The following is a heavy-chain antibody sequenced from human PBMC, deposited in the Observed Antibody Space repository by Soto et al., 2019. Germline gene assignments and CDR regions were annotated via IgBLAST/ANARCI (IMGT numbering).Heavy chain of an antibody. CDR1: GFSFSHAI. J-gene: IGHJ4*02. CDR3: AREVDSSGRAGIFDY. Sequence: GGSLRLSCAASGFSFSHAIMHWVRQAPGKGLEWVAVISHDENIIAYAESVKGRFTISRDNSKSTLYVQMNSLRDEDTAVYYCAREVDSSGRAGIFDYWGQGTLVTVSS. V-gene: IGHV3-30-3*01. CDR2: ISHDENII. D-gene: IGHD3-22*01.